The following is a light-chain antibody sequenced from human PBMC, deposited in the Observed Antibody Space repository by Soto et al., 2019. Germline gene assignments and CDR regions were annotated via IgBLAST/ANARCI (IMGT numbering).Light chain of an antibody. V-gene: IGLV2-14*01. CDR3: SSYTSSSTPYV. J-gene: IGLJ1*01. Sequence: QSALTQPASVSGSPGQSITISCTGTSSDVGGYNYVSWYQQHPGKAPELMIYEVSDRPSGVSNRFSGSKSGNTASLTISGLQAGDEADYYCSSYTSSSTPYVFGTGTKLTVL. CDR2: EVS. CDR1: SSDVGGYNY.